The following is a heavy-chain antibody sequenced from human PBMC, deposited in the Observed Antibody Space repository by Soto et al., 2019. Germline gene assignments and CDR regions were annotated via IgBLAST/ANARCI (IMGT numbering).Heavy chain of an antibody. D-gene: IGHD6-6*01. CDR3: ANSIAEPNFDY. CDR1: GYSFTTYT. J-gene: IGHJ4*02. Sequence: ASVKVSCKASGYSFTTYTMHWVRQAPGQRLEWMGWISAGDGNTKYSQKFQGRVTITRDTSASTAYMELSSLTSEDTAVYYCANSIAEPNFDYGGQGTLVTVSS. CDR2: ISAGDGNT. V-gene: IGHV1-3*01.